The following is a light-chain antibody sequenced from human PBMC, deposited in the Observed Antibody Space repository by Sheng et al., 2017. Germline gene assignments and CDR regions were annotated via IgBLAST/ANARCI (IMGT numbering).Light chain of an antibody. J-gene: IGLJ7*01. V-gene: IGLV3-1*01. CDR1: KLGDKY. CDR3: QAWDSSIAV. Sequence: SYELTQPPSVSVSPGQTVSITCSGDKLGDKYACWYQQKPGQSPVLVIYEDAKRPSGIPERFSGSNSGNTATLTISGTQAMDEADYYCQAWDSSIAVFGGGTQLTVL. CDR2: EDA.